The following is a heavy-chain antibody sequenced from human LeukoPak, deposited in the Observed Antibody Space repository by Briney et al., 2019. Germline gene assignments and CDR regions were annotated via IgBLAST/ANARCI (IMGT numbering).Heavy chain of an antibody. Sequence: GGSLRLSCAASGFTFSRHWMHWVRQAPGKGLVWVSRINSDGISTTYADSVKGRFTISRDNAKNTLYLQMNSLRAEDTAVYYCAKDSKIVGPTFRSYHYMDAWGKGTTVTVSS. CDR1: GFTFSRHW. CDR2: INSDGIST. CDR3: AKDSKIVGPTFRSYHYMDA. D-gene: IGHD1-26*01. V-gene: IGHV3-74*01. J-gene: IGHJ6*03.